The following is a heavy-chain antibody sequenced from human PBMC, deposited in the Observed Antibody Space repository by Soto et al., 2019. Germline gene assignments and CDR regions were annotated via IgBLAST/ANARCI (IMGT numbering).Heavy chain of an antibody. CDR3: AEGDAFDI. Sequence: SVNVSCKASGFTFTSSSLQWVRQARGQRLEWIGWIVVGSGNTNYAQKFQERVTITRDMSTSTAYMELSSLRSEDTAVYYCAEGDAFDIWGQGTMVTVSS. CDR2: IVVGSGNT. V-gene: IGHV1-58*01. J-gene: IGHJ3*02. CDR1: GFTFTSSS.